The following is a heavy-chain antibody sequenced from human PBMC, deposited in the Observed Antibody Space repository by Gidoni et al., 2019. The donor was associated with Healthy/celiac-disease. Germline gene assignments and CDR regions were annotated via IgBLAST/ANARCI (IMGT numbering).Heavy chain of an antibody. CDR2: IYSGGST. CDR1: GFTVSSNY. V-gene: IGHV3-53*01. J-gene: IGHJ3*02. CDR3: ASNYGDVDAFDI. D-gene: IGHD4-17*01. Sequence: VQLVESGGGFIQPGGSLRLSCADFGFTVSSNYMSWVRQAPGKGLEWVSVIYSGGSTYYADSGKGRFTISRDNYKNTLYLQMNSLRAEDTAVYYCASNYGDVDAFDIWGQETMVTVSS.